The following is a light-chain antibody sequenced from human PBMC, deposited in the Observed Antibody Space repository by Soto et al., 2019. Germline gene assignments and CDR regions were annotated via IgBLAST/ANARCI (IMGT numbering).Light chain of an antibody. CDR1: QNISNY. CDR2: DVS. Sequence: IVLTQSPSTLSLSPGKRATITCRASQNISNYLIWYQHKPREDARILLYDVSNRATGIPARFSGSGSGTDVTLTISSLEPEDFAVYYCQQRSNCSRTFGQGTKVDIK. V-gene: IGKV3-11*01. J-gene: IGKJ1*01. CDR3: QQRSNCSRT.